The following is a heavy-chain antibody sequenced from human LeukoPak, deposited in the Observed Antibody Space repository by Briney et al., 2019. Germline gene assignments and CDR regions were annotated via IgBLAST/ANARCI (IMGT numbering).Heavy chain of an antibody. CDR1: GFTVSSKY. CDR2: IYSGGST. V-gene: IGHV3-53*01. Sequence: GGSLRLSCAASGFTVSSKYMSWVRQAPGKGLEWVSVIYSGGSTYYADSVKGRFTISRDNSKNTLYLQMNSLKAEDTAVYYCARVRVYYDGSGYKTAEYFQHWGQGTLVTVSS. D-gene: IGHD3-22*01. J-gene: IGHJ1*01. CDR3: ARVRVYYDGSGYKTAEYFQH.